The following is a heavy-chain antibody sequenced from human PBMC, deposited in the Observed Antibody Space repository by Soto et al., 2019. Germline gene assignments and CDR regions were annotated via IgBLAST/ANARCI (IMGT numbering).Heavy chain of an antibody. CDR3: ARSMVRGEAAYYYYGMDV. D-gene: IGHD3-10*01. Sequence: ASAKGSLDDSCYTFTSYGSSWLLQTPGQGLEWMGWISAYNGNTNYAQKLQGRVTMTTDTSTSTAYMELRSLRSGDTAVYYCARSMVRGEAAYYYYGMDVWGQGATVTVSS. J-gene: IGHJ6*02. CDR2: ISAYNGNT. V-gene: IGHV1-18*01. CDR1: CYTFTSYG.